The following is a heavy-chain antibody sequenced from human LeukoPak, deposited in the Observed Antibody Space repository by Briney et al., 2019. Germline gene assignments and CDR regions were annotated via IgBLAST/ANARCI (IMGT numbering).Heavy chain of an antibody. J-gene: IGHJ4*02. CDR1: GGTFSSYA. V-gene: IGHV1-69*13. CDR2: IIPIFGTA. CDR3: ARPPRRMVRGVIGY. D-gene: IGHD3-10*01. Sequence: ASVKVSCKASGGTFSSYAISWVRQAPGQGLEWMGGIIPIFGTANYAQKFQGRVTITADESTSTAYMELSSLRSEDTAVYYCARPPRRMVRGVIGYWGQGTLVTVSS.